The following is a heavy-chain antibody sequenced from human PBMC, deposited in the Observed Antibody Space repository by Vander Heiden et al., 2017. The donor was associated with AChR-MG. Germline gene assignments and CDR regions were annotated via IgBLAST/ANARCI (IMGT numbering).Heavy chain of an antibody. V-gene: IGHV3-53*02. Sequence: EVQLVETGGGLIQPGGSLRLSCAASGFTVSSNYMSWVRQAPGKGLEWVSVIYSGGSTYYADSVKGRFTISRDNSKNTLYLQMNSLRAEDTAVYYCARAVNPVHLGDPTEGYFDYWGQGTLVTVSS. D-gene: IGHD3-16*01. CDR2: IYSGGST. J-gene: IGHJ4*02. CDR3: ARAVNPVHLGDPTEGYFDY. CDR1: GFTVSSNY.